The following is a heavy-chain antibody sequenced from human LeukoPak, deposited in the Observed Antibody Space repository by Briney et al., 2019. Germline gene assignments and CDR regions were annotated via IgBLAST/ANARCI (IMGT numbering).Heavy chain of an antibody. D-gene: IGHD1-26*01. CDR2: ISSDGTTT. CDR3: ARSLGATAY. Sequence: EGSLRLSCAASGFTFSYFAMHWVRQAPGKGLEHISAISSDGTTTHYTNSVKGRFTISRDNSKNTLYLQMGSLRADDMAVYYCARSLGATAYWGQGTLVTVSS. V-gene: IGHV3-64*01. J-gene: IGHJ4*02. CDR1: GFTFSYFA.